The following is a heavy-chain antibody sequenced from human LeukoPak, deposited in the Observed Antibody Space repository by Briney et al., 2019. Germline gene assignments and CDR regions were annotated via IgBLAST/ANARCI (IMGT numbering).Heavy chain of an antibody. CDR1: GASISSHY. CDR3: AKIEVGRFDP. J-gene: IGHJ5*02. V-gene: IGHV4-59*11. CDR2: IYDRGST. Sequence: SETLSLTCTVTGASISSHYWCLIRQTPGTGLEWIGDIYDRGSTTYNPSLKSRVSISVDTSRNQFSPNLRSVTAADTAVYYCAKIEVGRFDPWGQGTLVTVSS. D-gene: IGHD1-26*01.